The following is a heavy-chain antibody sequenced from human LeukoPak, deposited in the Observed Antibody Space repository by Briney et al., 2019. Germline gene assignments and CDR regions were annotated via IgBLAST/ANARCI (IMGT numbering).Heavy chain of an antibody. Sequence: GGSLRLSCAASGFTVSSNYLNWVRQAPGKGLEWVSAISGSGGSTYYADSVKGRFTISRDNSKNTLYLQMNSLRAEDTAVYYCAKDRQPLDPFDYWGQGTLVTVSS. CDR3: AKDRQPLDPFDY. CDR2: ISGSGGST. V-gene: IGHV3-23*01. CDR1: GFTVSSNY. J-gene: IGHJ4*02. D-gene: IGHD6-13*01.